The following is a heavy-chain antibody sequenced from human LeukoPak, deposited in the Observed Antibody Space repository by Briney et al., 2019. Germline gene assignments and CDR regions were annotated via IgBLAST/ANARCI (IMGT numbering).Heavy chain of an antibody. CDR1: GFTFDDFA. CDR2: ISWNSGDI. Sequence: GGSLRLSCAASGFTFDDFALHWVRQAPGEGLEWVSGISWNSGDIGYADSVKGRFTISRDNAKNSLYLQMNSLRAEDTALYYCAKLYGYSYGYIDFWGRGTLVTVSS. V-gene: IGHV3-9*01. CDR3: AKLYGYSYGYIDF. D-gene: IGHD5-18*01. J-gene: IGHJ4*02.